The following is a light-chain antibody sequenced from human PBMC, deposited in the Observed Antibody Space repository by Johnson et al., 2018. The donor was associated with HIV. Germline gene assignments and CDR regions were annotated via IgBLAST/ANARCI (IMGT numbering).Light chain of an antibody. V-gene: IGLV1-51*02. Sequence: QSVLTQPPSVSAAPGQKVTISCSGSSSNIGNNYVSWYQQLPGTAPKLLIYENNKRPSGIPDRFSGSTSGTSATLCITGLQTGDEADYYCGTWDSSLILYVFGTGTKVAVL. CDR3: GTWDSSLILYV. CDR1: SSNIGNNY. CDR2: ENN. J-gene: IGLJ1*01.